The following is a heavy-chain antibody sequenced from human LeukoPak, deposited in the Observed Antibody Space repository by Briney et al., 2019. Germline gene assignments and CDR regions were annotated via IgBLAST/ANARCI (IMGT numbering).Heavy chain of an antibody. CDR1: GFTFSTYA. CDR2: ISYDGTNN. J-gene: IGHJ4*02. D-gene: IGHD6-13*01. Sequence: PGGSLRLSCAASGFTFSTYAMHWVRQAPGKGLEWVATISYDGTNNYYADSVKGRFTISRDNSKNTLYLQMNSLRAEDTAVYYCAKDLPGQSIAAENLFDYWGQGTLVTVSS. V-gene: IGHV3-30-3*01. CDR3: AKDLPGQSIAAENLFDY.